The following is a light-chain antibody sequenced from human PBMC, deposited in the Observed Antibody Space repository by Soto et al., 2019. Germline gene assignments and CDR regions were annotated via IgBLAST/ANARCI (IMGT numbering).Light chain of an antibody. Sequence: IVLTQSPATLSLSPGETATLSCRASQSVSTYLAWYQQRPGQAPRLLVYDASNRASGIPARFSGSGSGTDFTLTISSLEPEDFAIYYCQQRSTWPPMYNFGQGTKLEMK. CDR3: QQRSTWPPMYN. V-gene: IGKV3-11*01. CDR2: DAS. CDR1: QSVSTY. J-gene: IGKJ2*01.